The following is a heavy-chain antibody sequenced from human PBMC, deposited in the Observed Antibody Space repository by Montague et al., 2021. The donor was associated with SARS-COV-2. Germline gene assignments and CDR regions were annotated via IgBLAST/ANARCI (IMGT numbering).Heavy chain of an antibody. CDR2: IDWDDDK. J-gene: IGHJ3*02. Sequence: PALVKPTQTLTLTCTLSGFSLSTSGMRASWIRQPPGKAPEWLARIDWDDDKFYSTSLKTRLTISKDTSKNQVVLTMTNMDPVDTATYYCARSYYDILTNYYDALDIWGQGTMVTVSS. D-gene: IGHD3-9*01. V-gene: IGHV2-70*04. CDR3: ARSYYDILTNYYDALDI. CDR1: GFSLSTSGMR.